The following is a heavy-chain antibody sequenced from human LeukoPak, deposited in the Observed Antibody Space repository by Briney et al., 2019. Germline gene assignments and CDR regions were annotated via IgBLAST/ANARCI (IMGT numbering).Heavy chain of an antibody. CDR3: ARVLRYFDWLEGYYMDV. V-gene: IGHV3-48*01. CDR1: GFTFSSYS. CDR2: ISSSSSTI. J-gene: IGHJ6*03. D-gene: IGHD3-9*01. Sequence: GGSLRLSCAASGFTFSSYSMNWVRQAPGKGLEWVSYISSSSSTIYDADSVKGRFTISRDNAKNSLYLQMNSLRAEDTAVYYCARVLRYFDWLEGYYMDVWGKGTTVTVSS.